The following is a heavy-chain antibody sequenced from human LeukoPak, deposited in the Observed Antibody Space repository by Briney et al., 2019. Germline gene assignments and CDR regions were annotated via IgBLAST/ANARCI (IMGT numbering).Heavy chain of an antibody. CDR3: ASLGYCSGGNCYSYFDY. Sequence: GEPLKISCKGSGYRFTSYWIGWVRQMPGKGLEWMGIIYPGDSDTRYSPSFQGQVTISADKSISTAYLQWSSLKASDTAMYYCASLGYCSGGNCYSYFDYWGQGTLVTVSS. V-gene: IGHV5-51*01. D-gene: IGHD2-15*01. CDR1: GYRFTSYW. J-gene: IGHJ4*02. CDR2: IYPGDSDT.